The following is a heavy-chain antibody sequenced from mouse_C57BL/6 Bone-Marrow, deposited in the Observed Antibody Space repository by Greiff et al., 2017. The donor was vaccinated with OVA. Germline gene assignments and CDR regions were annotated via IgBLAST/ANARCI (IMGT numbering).Heavy chain of an antibody. CDR1: GYTFTSYG. J-gene: IGHJ1*03. D-gene: IGHD2-4*01. CDR2: IYPRSGNT. Sequence: LQESGAELARPGASVKLSCKASGYTFTSYGISWVKQRTGQGLEWIGEIYPRSGNTYYNEKFKGKATLTADKSSSTAYMELRSLTSEDSAVYFCATFDYYWYFDVWGTGTTVTVSS. V-gene: IGHV1-81*01. CDR3: ATFDYYWYFDV.